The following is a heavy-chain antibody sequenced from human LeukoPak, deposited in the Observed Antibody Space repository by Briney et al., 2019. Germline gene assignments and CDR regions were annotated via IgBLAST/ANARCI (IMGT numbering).Heavy chain of an antibody. CDR2: ISGSGGST. V-gene: IGHV3-23*01. Sequence: GGSLRLSCAASGFTFSSYAMSWVRQAPGKGLEWVSAISGSGGSTYYADSVKGRFTISRDNSKNTLYLQMNSLRAEDTAVYYCARDVSLYCSRATCFHDAFDIWGQGTMVTVSS. D-gene: IGHD2-2*01. J-gene: IGHJ3*02. CDR3: ARDVSLYCSRATCFHDAFDI. CDR1: GFTFSSYA.